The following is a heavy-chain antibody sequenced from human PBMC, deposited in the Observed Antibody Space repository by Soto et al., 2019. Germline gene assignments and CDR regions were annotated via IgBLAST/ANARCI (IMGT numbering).Heavy chain of an antibody. D-gene: IGHD3-3*01. Sequence: SVKVSCKASGGTFSSYTISWVRQAPGQGLEWMGRIIPILGIANYAQKFQGRVTITADKSTSTAYMELSSLRSEDTAVYYCASSERNDYDFWSGSWFDPWGQGTLVTVSS. J-gene: IGHJ5*02. V-gene: IGHV1-69*02. CDR2: IIPILGIA. CDR1: GGTFSSYT. CDR3: ASSERNDYDFWSGSWFDP.